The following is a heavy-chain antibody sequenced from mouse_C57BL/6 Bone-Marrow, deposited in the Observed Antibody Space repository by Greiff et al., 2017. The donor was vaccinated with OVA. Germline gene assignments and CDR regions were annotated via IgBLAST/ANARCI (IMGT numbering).Heavy chain of an antibody. CDR3: TTWGYGTPFAY. D-gene: IGHD1-1*01. CDR1: GFNIKDDY. J-gene: IGHJ3*01. CDR2: IYPENGDT. V-gene: IGHV14-4*01. Sequence: VQLQQSGAELVRPGASVKLSCTASGFNIKDDYMHWVKQRPEQGLEWIGWIYPENGDTEYASKFQGKATITADTSSNTAYLQLSSLTSEDTAVYYCTTWGYGTPFAYWGQGTLVTVSA.